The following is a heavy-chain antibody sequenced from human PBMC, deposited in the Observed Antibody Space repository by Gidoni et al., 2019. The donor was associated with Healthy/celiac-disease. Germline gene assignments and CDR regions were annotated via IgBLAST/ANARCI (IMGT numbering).Heavy chain of an antibody. CDR3: TRAGYCSGGSCYGRFDY. V-gene: IGHV3-49*05. CDR2: IRSKAYGGTT. J-gene: IGHJ4*02. Sequence: EVQLVESGGGLVKPGRSLRLSFTASGFPFGDYAMSWFRQAHGKGLEWVGFIRSKAYGGTTEYAASVKGRFTISRDDSKSIAYLQMNSLKTEDTAVYYCTRAGYCSGGSCYGRFDYWGQGTLVTVSS. CDR1: GFPFGDYA. D-gene: IGHD2-15*01.